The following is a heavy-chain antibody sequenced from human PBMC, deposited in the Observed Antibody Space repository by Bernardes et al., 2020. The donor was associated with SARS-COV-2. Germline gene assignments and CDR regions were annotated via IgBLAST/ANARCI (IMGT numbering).Heavy chain of an antibody. J-gene: IGHJ4*02. D-gene: IGHD1-26*01. CDR2: IYYSGST. V-gene: IGHV4-39*01. CDR3: ARLGWELLIPAAAFFDY. Sequence: SETLSLTCTVSGGSISSSSYYWGWIRQPPGKGLEWIGSIYYSGSTYYNPSLKSRVTISVDTSKNQFSLKLSSVTAADTAVYYCARLGWELLIPAAAFFDYWGQGTLVTVSS. CDR1: GGSISSSSYY.